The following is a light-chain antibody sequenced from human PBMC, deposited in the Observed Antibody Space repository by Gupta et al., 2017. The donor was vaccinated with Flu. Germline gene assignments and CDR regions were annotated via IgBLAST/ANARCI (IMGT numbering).Light chain of an antibody. CDR3: AAWDDSLSAYV. CDR1: SSNIGSNT. Sequence: QSVLLQPPSASGTPGQRVTISCSGSSSNIGSNTVNWYQQFPGTAPKLLIYGNNQRPSGVPDRFSGSKSGTSSSLAISGLQSEDEADYYCAAWDDSLSAYVFGAGTKVTVL. J-gene: IGLJ1*01. CDR2: GNN. V-gene: IGLV1-44*01.